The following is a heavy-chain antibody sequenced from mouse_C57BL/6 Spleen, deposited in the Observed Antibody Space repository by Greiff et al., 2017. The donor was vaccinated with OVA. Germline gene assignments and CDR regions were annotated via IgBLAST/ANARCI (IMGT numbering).Heavy chain of an antibody. CDR3: TGWGTTLVRDWDD. CDR1: GYTFTDYE. Sequence: VQLQQSGAELVRPGASVTLSCKASGYTFTDYEMHWVKQTPVHGLEWIGAIDPETGGTAYNQKFKGKAILTADKSSSTAYMELRSLTSEDSAVDYCTGWGTTLVRDWDDWGQGTTLTVSS. V-gene: IGHV1-15*01. J-gene: IGHJ2*01. D-gene: IGHD1-1*01. CDR2: IDPETGGT.